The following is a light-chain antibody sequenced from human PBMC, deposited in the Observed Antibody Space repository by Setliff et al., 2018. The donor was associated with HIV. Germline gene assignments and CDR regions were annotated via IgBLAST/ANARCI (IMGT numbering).Light chain of an antibody. V-gene: IGLV2-14*02. CDR2: EVS. CDR1: SSDLGSYNL. J-gene: IGLJ1*01. Sequence: QSVLTQPASVSGSPGQSITISCTGTSSDLGSYNLVSWYQQHPGKAPKLMIYEVSNRPSGVSNRFSGSKSGNTASLTISGLQAEDEADYYCSSYTSSSTLYVFGTGTKVTVL. CDR3: SSYTSSSTLYV.